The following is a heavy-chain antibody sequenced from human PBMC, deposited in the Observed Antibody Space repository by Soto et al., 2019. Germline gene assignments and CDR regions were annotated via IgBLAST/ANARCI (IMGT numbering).Heavy chain of an antibody. J-gene: IGHJ6*02. D-gene: IGHD2-15*01. CDR2: ISYDGSNK. CDR3: ARDSGGYCSGGSCYPTSYYYGMDV. CDR1: GFTFSSYA. Sequence: GGSLRLSCAASGFTFSSYAMHWVRQAPGKGLEWVAVISYDGSNKYYADSVKGRFTISRDNSKNTLYLQMNSLRAEDTAVYYCARDSGGYCSGGSCYPTSYYYGMDVWGQGTTVTVSS. V-gene: IGHV3-30-3*01.